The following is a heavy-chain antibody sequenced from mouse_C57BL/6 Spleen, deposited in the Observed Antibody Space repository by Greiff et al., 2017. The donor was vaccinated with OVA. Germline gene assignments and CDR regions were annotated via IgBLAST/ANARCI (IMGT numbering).Heavy chain of an antibody. Sequence: QVQLQQSGAELVRPGSSVTLSCKASGYTFTSYWMDWVKQRPGQGLEWIGNIYPSDSETHYNQKFKDKATLTVDKSSSTAYMQLSSLTSEDSAVYYCARYYGSSRYWYFDVWGTGTTVTVSS. CDR2: IYPSDSET. CDR1: GYTFTSYW. V-gene: IGHV1-61*01. J-gene: IGHJ1*03. D-gene: IGHD1-1*01. CDR3: ARYYGSSRYWYFDV.